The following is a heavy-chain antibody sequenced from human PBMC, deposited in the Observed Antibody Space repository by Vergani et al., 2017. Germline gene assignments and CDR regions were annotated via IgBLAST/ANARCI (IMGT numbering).Heavy chain of an antibody. CDR3: ARDLIRGCSGGSCYPLD. D-gene: IGHD2-15*01. V-gene: IGHV3-30-3*01. CDR1: GFTFSSYA. CDR2: ISYDGSNK. Sequence: QVQLVESGGGVVQPGRSLRLSCAASGFTFSSYAMHWVRQAPGKGLEWVAVISYDGSNKYYADSVKGRFTISRDNSKNTLYLQINSLRAEDTAVYYCARDLIRGCSGGSCYPLDWGQGTLVTVSS. J-gene: IGHJ4*02.